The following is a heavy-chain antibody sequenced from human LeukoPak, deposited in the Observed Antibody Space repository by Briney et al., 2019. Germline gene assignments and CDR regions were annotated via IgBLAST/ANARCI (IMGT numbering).Heavy chain of an antibody. Sequence: PGGSLRLSCAACGFTGSNNYMSWVRQAPGKGLERVSAIHSSGGTYYADSVKGRFTISRDTSKNTLYLQINSLRVEDTAVYYCIVFGDSNHWGQGTLVTVSS. CDR2: IHSSGGT. V-gene: IGHV3-53*01. CDR3: IVFGDSNH. J-gene: IGHJ5*02. CDR1: GFTGSNNY. D-gene: IGHD4-17*01.